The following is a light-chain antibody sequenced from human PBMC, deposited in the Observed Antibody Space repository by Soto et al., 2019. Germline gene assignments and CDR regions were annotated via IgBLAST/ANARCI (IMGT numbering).Light chain of an antibody. Sequence: EIVLTQSPGILSLSPGARATLSCRASQTVAYTSLAWYQQRPGQAPRLLIYGTSTRATGTPDRFIGSGSGTPFTLTIRRLEPEDFALYYCQQYVTTPRTFGQGTKVE. J-gene: IGKJ1*01. CDR3: QQYVTTPRT. CDR1: QTVAYTS. CDR2: GTS. V-gene: IGKV3-20*01.